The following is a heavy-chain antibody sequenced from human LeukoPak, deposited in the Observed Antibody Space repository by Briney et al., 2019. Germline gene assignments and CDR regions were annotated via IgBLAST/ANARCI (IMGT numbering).Heavy chain of an antibody. CDR2: FDPEDGET. Sequence: ASVKVSCRVSGYTLTELSMHWVRQAPGKGLEWMGGFDPEDGETIYAQKFQGRVTMTEDTSTDTAYMELSSLRSEDTTVYYCATGVRYSSGWYYFDXWGQGTLVTVSS. V-gene: IGHV1-24*01. J-gene: IGHJ4*02. CDR3: ATGVRYSSGWYYFDX. D-gene: IGHD6-19*01. CDR1: GYTLTELS.